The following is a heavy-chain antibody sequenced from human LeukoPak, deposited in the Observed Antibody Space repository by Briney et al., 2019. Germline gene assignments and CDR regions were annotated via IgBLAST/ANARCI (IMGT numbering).Heavy chain of an antibody. V-gene: IGHV1-8*03. CDR1: GYTLTSYD. J-gene: IGHJ5*02. D-gene: IGHD4-17*01. CDR3: ARGLTTVRPYNWFDP. CDR2: MNPNSGNT. Sequence: VASVKVSCKASGYTLTSYDINWVRQATGQGLEWMGWMNPNSGNTGYAQKFQGRVTITRNTSISTAYMELSSLRSEDTAVYYCARGLTTVRPYNWFDPWGQGTLVTVSS.